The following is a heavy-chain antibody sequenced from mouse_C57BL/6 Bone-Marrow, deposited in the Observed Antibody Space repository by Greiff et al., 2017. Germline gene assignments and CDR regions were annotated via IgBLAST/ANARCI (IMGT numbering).Heavy chain of an antibody. Sequence: EVQGVESGGGLVKPGGSLKLSCAASGFTFSSYAMSWVRQTPEKRLEWVATISDGGSYTYYPDNVKGRFTISRDNAKNNLYLQMSHLKSEDTAMYYCARDLSGSICQLAYWGQGTLVTVSA. V-gene: IGHV5-4*01. D-gene: IGHD1-1*01. J-gene: IGHJ3*01. CDR2: ISDGGSYT. CDR1: GFTFSSYA. CDR3: ARDLSGSICQLAY.